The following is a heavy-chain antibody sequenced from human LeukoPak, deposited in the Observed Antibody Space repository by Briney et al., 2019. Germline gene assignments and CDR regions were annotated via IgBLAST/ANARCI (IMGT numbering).Heavy chain of an antibody. Sequence: GGSLRLSCAAAGFTFSDYYMSWIRQAPGKGLEWVSYISSRSSYTNYADSVKGRFTISRDNAKNSLYLQMNVLRAEDTAVYCCARGGNCNAGSCPPDGYWGQGTLVTVSS. J-gene: IGHJ4*02. CDR1: GFTFSDYY. V-gene: IGHV3-11*05. CDR2: ISSRSSYT. CDR3: ARGGNCNAGSCPPDGY. D-gene: IGHD2-15*01.